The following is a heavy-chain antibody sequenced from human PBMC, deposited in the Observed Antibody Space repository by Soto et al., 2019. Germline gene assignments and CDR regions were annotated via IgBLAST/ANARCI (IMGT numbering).Heavy chain of an antibody. J-gene: IGHJ4*02. V-gene: IGHV3-23*01. CDR3: SKDRQFRSYYESAGHYND. Sequence: EVQLLESGGGLVQPGGSLRLTCVGSGFTFRNQDMRWVRQAPGKGLEWVSGISGRGGGTYYADSVKGRFTISRNNSKNTLYRQMNNLRANDTAVYYCSKDRQFRSYYESAGHYNDWGQGTLITVSS. CDR1: GFTFRNQD. D-gene: IGHD3-22*01. CDR2: ISGRGGGT.